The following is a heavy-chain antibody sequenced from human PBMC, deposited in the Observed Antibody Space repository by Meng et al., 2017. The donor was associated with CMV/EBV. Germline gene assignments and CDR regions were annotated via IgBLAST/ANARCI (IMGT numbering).Heavy chain of an antibody. D-gene: IGHD1-20*01. J-gene: IGHJ4*02. Sequence: GGSLRLSCAASGFTFSSYWMSWVRQAPGKGLEWVANIKQDGSEKYYVDSVKGRFTISRDNAKNSLYLQMNSLRAEDTAVYYCARLLYNWNDAGVDYWGQGTLVTVS. CDR1: GFTFSSYW. V-gene: IGHV3-7*01. CDR2: IKQDGSEK. CDR3: ARLLYNWNDAGVDY.